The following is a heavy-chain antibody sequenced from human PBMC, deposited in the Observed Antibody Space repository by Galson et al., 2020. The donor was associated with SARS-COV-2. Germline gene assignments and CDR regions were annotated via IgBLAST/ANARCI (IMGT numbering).Heavy chain of an antibody. CDR2: IYWDNGV. CDR1: GSSFSISGVG. D-gene: IGHD6-19*01. Sequence: KMSGPTLVKPTQTLTLTCTFSGSSFSISGVGVGWIRQPPGKALEWLALIYWDNGVRYSPSLKSRLTITKDTSKNQVVLTMTNMDTVDTATYYCAHRLNSSAGWKNFDYWGQGILVTVSS. CDR3: AHRLNSSAGWKNFDY. V-gene: IGHV2-5*02. J-gene: IGHJ4*02.